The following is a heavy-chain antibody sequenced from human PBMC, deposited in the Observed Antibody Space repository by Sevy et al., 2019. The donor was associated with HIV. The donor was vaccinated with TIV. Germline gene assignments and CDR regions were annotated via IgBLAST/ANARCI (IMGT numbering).Heavy chain of an antibody. J-gene: IGHJ5*02. CDR3: ARATTYYDILTGSYNWFDP. V-gene: IGHV1-18*04. CDR2: ISAYNGNT. CDR1: GYTFTSYG. D-gene: IGHD3-9*01. Sequence: ASVKGSCKASGYTFTSYGISWVRQAPGQGLEWMGWISAYNGNTNYAQKLQGRVTMTTDTSTSTAYMELRSLRSDDTAVYYCARATTYYDILTGSYNWFDPWGQGTLVTVSS.